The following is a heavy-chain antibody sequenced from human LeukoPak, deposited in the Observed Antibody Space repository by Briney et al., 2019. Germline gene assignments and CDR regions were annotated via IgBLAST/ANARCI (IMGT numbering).Heavy chain of an antibody. D-gene: IGHD6-6*01. CDR2: ISGSGGST. CDR3: ARDTAARPEFDY. J-gene: IGHJ4*02. Sequence: PGGSLRLSCAASGFTFSSYAMSWVRQAPGKGLEWVSAISGSGGSTYYADSVKGRFTISKDNSKNTLYLQMNSLRAEDTAVYYCARDTAARPEFDYWGQGTLVTVSS. V-gene: IGHV3-23*01. CDR1: GFTFSSYA.